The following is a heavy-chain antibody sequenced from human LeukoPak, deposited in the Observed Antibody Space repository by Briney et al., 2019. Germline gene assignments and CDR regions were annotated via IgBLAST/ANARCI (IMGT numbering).Heavy chain of an antibody. CDR3: ARASYGSGSPFDY. D-gene: IGHD3-10*01. V-gene: IGHV1-69*05. CDR1: GGTFSSYA. Sequence: GASVKVSCKASGGTFSSYAISWVRQAPGQGLERMGRIIPIFGTANYAQKFQGRVTITTDESTSTAYMELSSLRSEDTAVYYCARASYGSGSPFDYWGQGTLVTVSS. J-gene: IGHJ4*02. CDR2: IIPIFGTA.